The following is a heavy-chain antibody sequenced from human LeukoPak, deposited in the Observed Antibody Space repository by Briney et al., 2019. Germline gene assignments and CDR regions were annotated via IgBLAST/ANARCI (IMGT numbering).Heavy chain of an antibody. CDR1: GGTFSSYA. CDR3: ARDHGGSGRRYYYYMDV. J-gene: IGHJ6*03. Sequence: SVKVSCKASGGTFSSYAISWVRQAPGQGLEWMGGIIPIFGTANYTQKFQGRVTITTDESTSTAYMELSSLRSEDTAVYYCARDHGGSGRRYYYYMDVWGKGTTVTVSS. CDR2: IIPIFGTA. V-gene: IGHV1-69*05. D-gene: IGHD3-10*01.